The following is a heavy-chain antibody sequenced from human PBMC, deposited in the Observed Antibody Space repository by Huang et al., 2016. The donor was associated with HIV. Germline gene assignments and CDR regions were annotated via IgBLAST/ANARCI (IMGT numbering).Heavy chain of an antibody. V-gene: IGHV4-34*01. D-gene: IGHD3-16*01. CDR2: INHSGST. CDR3: AREVMISFGGPFDP. Sequence: QVQLQQWGAGLLKPSETLSLTCAVYGGSFSGYSWNWIRESPGKGLECIGQINHSGSTDYNPSLTSRVTISIDTSKNQFSLKLNSVTAADTAIYYCAREVMISFGGPFDPWGHGNLVTVSS. CDR1: GGSFSGYS. J-gene: IGHJ5*02.